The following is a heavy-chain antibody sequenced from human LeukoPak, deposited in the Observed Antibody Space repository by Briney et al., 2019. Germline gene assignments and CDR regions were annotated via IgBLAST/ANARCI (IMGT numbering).Heavy chain of an antibody. V-gene: IGHV4-4*09. CDR2: IYTSGST. CDR3: ARHGALDYVWGSYRYLFDY. J-gene: IGHJ4*02. Sequence: SETLSLTCTVSGGSISSYYWSWIRQPPGKGLEWIGYIYTSGSTNYNPSLKSRVTISVDTSKNQFSLKLSSVTAADTAVYYCARHGALDYVWGSYRYLFDYWGQGTLVTVSS. CDR1: GGSISSYY. D-gene: IGHD3-16*02.